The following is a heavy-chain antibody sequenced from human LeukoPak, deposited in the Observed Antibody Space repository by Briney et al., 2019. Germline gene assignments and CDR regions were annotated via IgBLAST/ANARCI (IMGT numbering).Heavy chain of an antibody. J-gene: IGHJ4*02. CDR2: ISSSSSYI. CDR1: GFTFSSYS. Sequence: GGSLRLSCAASGFTFSSYSMNWVRQAPGKGLEWVSSISSSSSYIYYADSVKGRFTISRDNAKNSPYLQMNSLRAEDTAVYYCARVTEYQLLYALDYWGQGTLVTVSS. V-gene: IGHV3-21*01. D-gene: IGHD2-2*02. CDR3: ARVTEYQLLYALDY.